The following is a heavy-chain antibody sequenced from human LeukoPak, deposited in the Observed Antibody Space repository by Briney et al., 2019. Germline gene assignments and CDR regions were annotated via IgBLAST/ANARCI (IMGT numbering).Heavy chain of an antibody. V-gene: IGHV3-21*01. CDR2: ISSSSSYI. Sequence: GGSLRLSCAASGFTFSSYSMNWVRQAPGKGLEWVSSISSSSSYIYYADSVKGRFTISRDNAKNSLYLQMNSLRAEDTAVYYCARESSGYDAGDYRGQGTLVTVSS. J-gene: IGHJ4*02. CDR1: GFTFSSYS. D-gene: IGHD5-12*01. CDR3: ARESSGYDAGDY.